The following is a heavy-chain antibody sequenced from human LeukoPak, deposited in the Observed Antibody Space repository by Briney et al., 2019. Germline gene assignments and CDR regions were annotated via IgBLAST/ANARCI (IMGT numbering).Heavy chain of an antibody. CDR2: ISSSGSTI. CDR3: ARDGGSYTHIPYYDFVGGDGMDV. J-gene: IGHJ6*02. CDR1: GFTFSDYY. V-gene: IGHV3-11*01. D-gene: IGHD3-3*01. Sequence: GGSLRLSCAASGFTFSDYYMSWIRQAPGKGLEWVSYISSSGSTIYYADSVKGRFTISRDNAKNSLYLQMNSLRAEDTAVYYCARDGGSYTHIPYYDFVGGDGMDVWGQGTTVTVSS.